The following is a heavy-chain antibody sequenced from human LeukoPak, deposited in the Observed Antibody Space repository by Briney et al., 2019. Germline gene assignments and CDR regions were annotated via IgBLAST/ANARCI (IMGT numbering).Heavy chain of an antibody. CDR3: ARASAMVTSSLDY. J-gene: IGHJ4*02. CDR2: IYYSGST. Sequence: SETLSLTCTVSGGSISSSSYYWGWIRQPPGKGLEWIGSIYYSGSTYYNPSLKSRVTISVDTSKNQFSLKLSSVTAADTAVYYCARASAMVTSSLDYWGQGTLVTVSS. CDR1: GGSISSSSYY. D-gene: IGHD5-18*01. V-gene: IGHV4-39*07.